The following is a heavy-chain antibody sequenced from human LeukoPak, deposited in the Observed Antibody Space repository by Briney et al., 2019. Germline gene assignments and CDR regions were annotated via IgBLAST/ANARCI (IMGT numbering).Heavy chain of an antibody. D-gene: IGHD6-13*01. V-gene: IGHV4-61*02. CDR2: IYTSGST. CDR1: GGSISSGSYY. Sequence: PSETLSLTCTVSGGSISSGSYYWSWIRQPAGKGLEWIGRIYTSGSTNYNPSLKRRVTISVDTSKNQFSLKLSSVTAADTAVYYGARLIAATVGGKNHGWYIDLWGRGTLVTVSS. J-gene: IGHJ2*01. CDR3: ARLIAATVGGKNHGWYIDL.